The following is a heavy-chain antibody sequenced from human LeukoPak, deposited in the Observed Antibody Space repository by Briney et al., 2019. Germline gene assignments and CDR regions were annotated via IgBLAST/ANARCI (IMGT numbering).Heavy chain of an antibody. Sequence: ASVKVSCKVSGYTLTELSMHWVRQAPGKGLEWMGGFDPEDGETIYAQKFQGRVTMTRDMSTSTVYMELSSLRSEDTAVYYCARGIGGYYSGYWGQGTLVTVSS. J-gene: IGHJ4*02. V-gene: IGHV1-24*01. D-gene: IGHD3-22*01. CDR1: GYTLTELS. CDR3: ARGIGGYYSGY. CDR2: FDPEDGET.